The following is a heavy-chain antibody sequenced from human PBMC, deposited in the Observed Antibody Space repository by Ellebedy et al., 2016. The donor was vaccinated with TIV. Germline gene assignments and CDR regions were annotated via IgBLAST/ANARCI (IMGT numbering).Heavy chain of an antibody. CDR1: GFTFSNYG. V-gene: IGHV3-30*03. Sequence: GESLKISCAASGFTFSNYGMHWVRQAPGKGLEVVAVISYDGSEKYYADSVKGRFIISRDNSKNTLYLQMNSLGAEDTAVYYCARDLDVGYDSSGYYSGFDYWGQGTLVTVSS. CDR3: ARDLDVGYDSSGYYSGFDY. CDR2: ISYDGSEK. D-gene: IGHD3-22*01. J-gene: IGHJ4*02.